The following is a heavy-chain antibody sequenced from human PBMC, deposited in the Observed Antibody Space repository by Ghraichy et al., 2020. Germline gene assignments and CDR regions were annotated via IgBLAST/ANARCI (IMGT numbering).Heavy chain of an antibody. Sequence: GGSLRLSCAASGFTFSSYSMNWVRQAPGKGLEWVSYISSSSSTIYYADSVKGRFTISRDNAKNSLYLQMNSLRDEDTAVYYCARASEYRYDFWSGYYWSEGDYWGQGTLVTVSS. V-gene: IGHV3-48*02. CDR1: GFTFSSYS. CDR3: ARASEYRYDFWSGYYWSEGDY. D-gene: IGHD3-3*01. J-gene: IGHJ4*02. CDR2: ISSSSSTI.